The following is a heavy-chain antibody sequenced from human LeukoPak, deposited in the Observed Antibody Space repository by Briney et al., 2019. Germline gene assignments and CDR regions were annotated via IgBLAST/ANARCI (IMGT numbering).Heavy chain of an antibody. V-gene: IGHV5-51*01. CDR2: IYPGDSDT. CDR3: GRHMQSSSWYPADY. D-gene: IGHD6-13*01. J-gene: IGHJ4*02. CDR1: GYSFTNYW. Sequence: GESLKISCKGSGYSFTNYWIGWVRKMPGKGLEWMGIIYPGDSDTRYSPSFQGQVTISADKSINTAYLQWSSLKASDTAIYYCGRHMQSSSWYPADYWGQGTQVTVSS.